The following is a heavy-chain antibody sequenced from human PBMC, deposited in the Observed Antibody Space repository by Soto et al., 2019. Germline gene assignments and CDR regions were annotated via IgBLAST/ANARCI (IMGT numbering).Heavy chain of an antibody. CDR1: GYTFPSYA. Sequence: GASVKVSCKASGYTFPSYAMHWVRQAPGQRLEWMGWINAGNGNTKYSQKFQGRVTITADESTSTAYMELSSLRSKDTAVYYCARAYVAVAGPLDYWRQGTLVTVSS. J-gene: IGHJ4*02. CDR2: INAGNGNT. V-gene: IGHV1-3*01. D-gene: IGHD6-19*01. CDR3: ARAYVAVAGPLDY.